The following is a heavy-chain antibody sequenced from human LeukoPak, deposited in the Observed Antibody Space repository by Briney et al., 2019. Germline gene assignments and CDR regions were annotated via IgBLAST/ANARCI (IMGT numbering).Heavy chain of an antibody. J-gene: IGHJ4*02. D-gene: IGHD5-18*01. CDR3: ARATGGYSYGTYYFDY. CDR1: GGTFSSYA. Sequence: SVKVSCKASGGTFSSYAISWVRQAPGQGLEWMGGIIPIFGTANYAQKFQGRVTITTDESTSTAYMELSSLRSEDTAAYYCARATGGYSYGTYYFDYWGQGTLVTVSS. V-gene: IGHV1-69*05. CDR2: IIPIFGTA.